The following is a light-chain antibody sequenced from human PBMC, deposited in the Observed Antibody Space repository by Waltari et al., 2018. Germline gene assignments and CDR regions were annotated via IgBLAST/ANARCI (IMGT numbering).Light chain of an antibody. CDR1: SSDVGGYHY. J-gene: IGLJ1*01. V-gene: IGLV2-11*01. CDR3: CSHAGSYIV. Sequence: QSALTQPRSVSGSPGQSVATSCPGTSSDVGGYHYVSWYQQHPGKVPKVVIYDVSKRPSGVPDRFSGSKSGNTASLTISGLQADDEADYYCCSHAGSYIVFGAGTKVTVL. CDR2: DVS.